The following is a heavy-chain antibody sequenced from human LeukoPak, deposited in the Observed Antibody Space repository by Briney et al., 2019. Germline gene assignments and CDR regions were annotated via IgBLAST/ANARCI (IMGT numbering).Heavy chain of an antibody. CDR3: LRSICTSANCDRFYFDY. V-gene: IGHV3-23*01. Sequence: PGGSLRLSCAASGFTFSSYRMHWVRQAPGKGLVWVSGISDSGGGTYFAASVKGRFTISRDNSKNTVKLQMDSLRAEDTAVYYCLRSICTSANCDRFYFDYWGQGTLVSVSS. CDR2: ISDSGGGT. D-gene: IGHD2-2*01. J-gene: IGHJ4*02. CDR1: GFTFSSYR.